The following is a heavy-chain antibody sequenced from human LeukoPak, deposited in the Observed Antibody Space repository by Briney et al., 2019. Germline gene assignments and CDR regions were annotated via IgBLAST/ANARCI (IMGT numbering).Heavy chain of an antibody. V-gene: IGHV4-61*01. CDR2: IYYSGST. J-gene: IGHJ4*02. D-gene: IGHD4-17*01. CDR3: ARDPFPMTTVTTSEY. Sequence: PSETLSLTCTVSGGSFSSGSYYWSWIRQPPGKGLEWIGYIYYSGSTNYNPSLKSRVTISVDTSKNQFSLKLSSVTAADTAVYYCARDPFPMTTVTTSEYWGQGTLVTVSS. CDR1: GGSFSSGSYY.